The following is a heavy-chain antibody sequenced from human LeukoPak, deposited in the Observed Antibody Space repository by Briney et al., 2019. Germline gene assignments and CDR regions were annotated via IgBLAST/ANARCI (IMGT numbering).Heavy chain of an antibody. CDR1: GGSFRGYY. J-gene: IGHJ4*02. Sequence: SSETLSLTCAVYGGSFRGYYWSWIRQPPGKGLECIAEINHSGSTNYNPSLKSRFTITLDESKNQLSLKQISGTAGHTAVDYCARGRGVVVVAAWVFDYWGQGTLVPVS. D-gene: IGHD2-15*01. CDR3: ARGRGVVVVAAWVFDY. CDR2: INHSGST. V-gene: IGHV4-34*01.